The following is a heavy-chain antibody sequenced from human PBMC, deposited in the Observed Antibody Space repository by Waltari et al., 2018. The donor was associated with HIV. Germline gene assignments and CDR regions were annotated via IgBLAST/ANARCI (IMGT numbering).Heavy chain of an antibody. CDR2: LIPIFVTA. D-gene: IGHD4-4*01. J-gene: IGHJ5*02. Sequence: QVQLVQSGAEVKKPGSSVKVSCKASGGTFSSYAISWVRQAPGQGLEWMGGLIPIFVTANYAQKFQGRVTITADKSTSTAYMELSSLRSEDTAVYYCARSDYSNYAYNWFDPWGQGTLVTVSS. CDR1: GGTFSSYA. CDR3: ARSDYSNYAYNWFDP. V-gene: IGHV1-69*06.